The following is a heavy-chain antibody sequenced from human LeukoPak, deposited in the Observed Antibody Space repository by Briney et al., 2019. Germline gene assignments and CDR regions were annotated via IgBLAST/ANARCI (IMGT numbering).Heavy chain of an antibody. J-gene: IGHJ5*02. V-gene: IGHV4-59*01. CDR3: ARENYCGGDCYRGDWFDP. CDR1: GGSISSYY. D-gene: IGHD2-21*02. CDR2: IYYSGST. Sequence: SETLSLTCTVSGGSISSYYWSWIRQPPGKGLEWIGYIYYSGSTNYNPSLKSRVTISVDTSKNQFFLKLSSVTAADTAVYYCARENYCGGDCYRGDWFDPWGQGTLVTVSS.